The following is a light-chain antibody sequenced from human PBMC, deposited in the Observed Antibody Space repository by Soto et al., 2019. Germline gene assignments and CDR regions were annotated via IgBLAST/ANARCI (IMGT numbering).Light chain of an antibody. CDR1: TGAVTSGHY. Sequence: QAVVTQEPSLTVSPGGTVTLTCGSTTGAVTSGHYPHWLQQRPGQAPRTLIYDTSNKQSWTPARFSGSLLGGKAALTLSGAQPEDEADYYCLLSYSGGNWVFGGGTKVTVL. CDR2: DTS. J-gene: IGLJ3*02. V-gene: IGLV7-46*01. CDR3: LLSYSGGNWV.